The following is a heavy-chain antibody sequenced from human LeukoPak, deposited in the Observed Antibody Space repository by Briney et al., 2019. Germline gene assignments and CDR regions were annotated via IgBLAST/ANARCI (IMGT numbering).Heavy chain of an antibody. V-gene: IGHV4-61*02. J-gene: IGHJ3*02. CDR3: ARWELAAFDI. CDR1: GGSISSGSYY. D-gene: IGHD1-26*01. CDR2: IYTSGST. Sequence: SQTLSLTCTVSGGSISSGSYYWSWIRQPAGKGLEWIGRIYTSGSTNYNPSLKSRVTMSVDTSKNQFSLKLSSVTALDTAVYYCARWELAAFDIWGQGTMVTVSS.